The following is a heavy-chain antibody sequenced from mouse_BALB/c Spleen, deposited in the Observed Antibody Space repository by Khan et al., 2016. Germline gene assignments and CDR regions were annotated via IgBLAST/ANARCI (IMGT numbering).Heavy chain of an antibody. D-gene: IGHD2-14*01. CDR2: INRNGGST. J-gene: IGHJ2*01. V-gene: IGHV5-6-3*01. Sequence: EVELVESGGGLVQPGGSLKLSCAASGFTFSTYGMSWVRQTPDKRLELVATINRNGGSTYYPDTVKGRFTISRDNAYNTPYLQMSSLTSEDTAMYYCARENYRYYFDYWGQGTTLTVSS. CDR3: ARENYRYYFDY. CDR1: GFTFSTYG.